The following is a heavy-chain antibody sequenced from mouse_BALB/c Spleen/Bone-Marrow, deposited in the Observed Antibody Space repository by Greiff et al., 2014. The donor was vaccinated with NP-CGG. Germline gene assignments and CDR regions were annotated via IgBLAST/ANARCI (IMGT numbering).Heavy chain of an antibody. CDR3: ARSGERYGTMDY. J-gene: IGHJ4*01. D-gene: IGHD1-1*02. Sequence: EVQLQESGGGLVKPGGSLKLSCAASGFTFSDFYMFWFRQTPEKRLEWVATISNGGTYTYYPDSVKGRFTISRDNAKNNLYLQXXXLKSEDTAMYYCARSGERYGTMDYWGQGTSVTVTS. CDR1: GFTFSDFY. V-gene: IGHV5-4*02. CDR2: ISNGGTYT.